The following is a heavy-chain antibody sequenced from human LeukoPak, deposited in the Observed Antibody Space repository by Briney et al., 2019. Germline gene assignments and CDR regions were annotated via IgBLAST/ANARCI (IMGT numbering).Heavy chain of an antibody. CDR1: GFTFSSYA. D-gene: IGHD3-10*01. Sequence: LRLSCAASGFTFSSYAMSWIRQPPGKGLEWIGEIYHSGSTNYNPSLNSRVTVSVDTSKNQFSLRLSSVSAADTAVYYCARHSPTYGSGTNFDYWGQGTLVTVSS. J-gene: IGHJ4*02. V-gene: IGHV4-34*01. CDR2: IYHSGST. CDR3: ARHSPTYGSGTNFDY.